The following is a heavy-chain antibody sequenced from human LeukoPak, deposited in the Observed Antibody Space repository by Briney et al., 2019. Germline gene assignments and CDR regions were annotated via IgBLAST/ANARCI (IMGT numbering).Heavy chain of an antibody. CDR1: GFTFSSYG. CDR2: ISYGGRNK. J-gene: IGHJ4*02. V-gene: IGHV3-30*18. Sequence: QTGGSLRLSCAASGFTFSSYGMHWVRQAPGKGLEWVAVISYGGRNKYYADSVKGRFTISRDDSKNTLYLQMNSLRAEDTAVYYCAKRPYSGSYFFDYWGQGTLVTVSS. CDR3: AKRPYSGSYFFDY. D-gene: IGHD1-26*01.